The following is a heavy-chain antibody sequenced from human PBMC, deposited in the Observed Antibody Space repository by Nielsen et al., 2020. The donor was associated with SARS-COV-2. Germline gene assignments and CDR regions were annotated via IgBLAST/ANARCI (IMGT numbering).Heavy chain of an antibody. CDR2: ISSRSDYI. V-gene: IGHV3-21*01. J-gene: IGHJ4*02. CDR3: ARDRGIVGATELDY. CDR1: GFIFSDYN. D-gene: IGHD1-26*01. Sequence: GGSLRLSCAASGFIFSDYNMNWVRQAPGKGLEWVSFISSRSDYIYYADSMKGRFTISRDNAKNSLFLQMNSLRAEDTAVYYCARDRGIVGATELDYWGQGTLVTVSS.